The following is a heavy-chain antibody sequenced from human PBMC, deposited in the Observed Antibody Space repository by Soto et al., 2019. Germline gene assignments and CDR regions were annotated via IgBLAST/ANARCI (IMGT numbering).Heavy chain of an antibody. V-gene: IGHV4-39*01. J-gene: IGHJ4*02. Sequence: QLQLQESGPGLVKPSETLSLTCTVSGGSISSSSYYWGWIRQPPGKGLEWIGSIYYSGITYYNPSLKSRFTISVDTSKTQFSLKLSSVTAADTAVYYCARHSSSGYFKTDYWGQGTLVTVSS. D-gene: IGHD3-22*01. CDR3: ARHSSSGYFKTDY. CDR1: GGSISSSSYY. CDR2: IYYSGIT.